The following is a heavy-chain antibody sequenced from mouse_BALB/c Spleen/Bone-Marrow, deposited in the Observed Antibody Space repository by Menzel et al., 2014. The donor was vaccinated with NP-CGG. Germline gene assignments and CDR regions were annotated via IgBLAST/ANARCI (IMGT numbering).Heavy chain of an antibody. J-gene: IGHJ4*01. D-gene: IGHD2-14*01. V-gene: IGHV1-62-2*01. Sequence: VQLQQSGAELVKPGASVKLSCKASGYTFTEYIIHWVKQRPGQGLEWIGWFFPGSGSIKYNETFKDKANLTADKSSSVDYKGLSRLTSKGSAVYLCARHEDLDVRRRLGAMDYWGQGTSVTVSS. CDR1: GYTFTEYI. CDR3: ARHEDLDVRRRLGAMDY. CDR2: FFPGSGSI.